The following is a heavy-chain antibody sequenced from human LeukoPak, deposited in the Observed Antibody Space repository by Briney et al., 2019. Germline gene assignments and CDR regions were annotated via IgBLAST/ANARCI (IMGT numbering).Heavy chain of an antibody. CDR3: AKDGSWYKNSWFDY. CDR2: ISYDGSNK. D-gene: IGHD6-13*01. Sequence: GGSLRLSCAASGFTFSSYAMSWVRQAPGKGLEWVAVISYDGSNKYYADSVKGRFTISRDNSKNTLHLQKNSLRAEDTAVYYCAKDGSWYKNSWFDYWGQGTLVTVSS. CDR1: GFTFSSYA. V-gene: IGHV3-30*18. J-gene: IGHJ4*02.